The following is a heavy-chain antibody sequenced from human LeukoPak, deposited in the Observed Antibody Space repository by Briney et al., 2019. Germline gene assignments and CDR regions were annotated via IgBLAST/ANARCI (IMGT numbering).Heavy chain of an antibody. CDR2: IKRDEGDT. CDR3: TRGGGSYSGGKFDY. V-gene: IGHV3-7*01. D-gene: IGHD1-26*01. J-gene: IGHJ4*02. CDR1: GFTFSNYW. Sequence: GGSLRLSCAASGFTFSNYWMSWVRQAPGKGLEWVANIKRDEGDTYYLDSVRGRFTISRDNAKNSLYLQLNSLRGEDTAVYYCTRGGGSYSGGKFDYWGQGTLVTVPS.